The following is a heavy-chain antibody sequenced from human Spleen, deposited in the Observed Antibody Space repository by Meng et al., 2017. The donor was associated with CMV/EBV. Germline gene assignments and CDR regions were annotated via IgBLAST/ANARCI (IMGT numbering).Heavy chain of an antibody. CDR2: ISYDGSNK. CDR1: TFSIYA. J-gene: IGHJ4*02. CDR3: AREIESPALSSAARPLDY. Sequence: TFSIYAMHWVRQAPGKGLEWVAVISYDGSNKYYADSVKGRFTISRDNSKNTLYLQMNSLRAEDTAVYYCAREIESPALSSAARPLDYWGQGTLVTVSS. D-gene: IGHD6-6*01. V-gene: IGHV3-30-3*01.